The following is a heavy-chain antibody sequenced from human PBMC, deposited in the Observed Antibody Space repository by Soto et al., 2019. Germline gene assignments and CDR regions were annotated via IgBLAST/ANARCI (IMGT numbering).Heavy chain of an antibody. CDR3: AKVLWTRYCSGGSCYRPTTDNKDV. V-gene: IGHV4-34*01. J-gene: IGHJ6*02. CDR1: GGSFSGYY. CDR2: INHSGST. D-gene: IGHD2-15*01. Sequence: SETLSLTCAVYGGSFSGYYWSWIRQPPGKGLEWIGEINHSGSTNYNPSLKSRVTISVDTSKNQFSLKLSSVTAADTAVYYCAKVLWTRYCSGGSCYRPTTDNKDVWGQGTTVTVSS.